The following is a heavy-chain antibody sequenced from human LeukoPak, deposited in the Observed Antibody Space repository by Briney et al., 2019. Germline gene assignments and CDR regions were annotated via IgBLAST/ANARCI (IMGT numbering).Heavy chain of an antibody. D-gene: IGHD3-3*01. V-gene: IGHV4-38-2*02. CDR3: ARFLDYFDY. J-gene: IGHJ4*02. CDR1: GYSISSGYY. Sequence: SETLSLTCTVSGYSISSGYYWGWIRQPPGKGLEWIGSIYYSGSTYYNPSLKSRVTISVDTSKNQFSLKLSSVTAADTAVYYCARFLDYFDYWGQGTLVTVSS. CDR2: IYYSGST.